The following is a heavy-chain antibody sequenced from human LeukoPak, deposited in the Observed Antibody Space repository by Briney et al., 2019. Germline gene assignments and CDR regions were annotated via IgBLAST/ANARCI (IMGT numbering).Heavy chain of an antibody. J-gene: IGHJ4*02. CDR1: GYTFTSYA. V-gene: IGHV1-3*01. CDR3: LASGGSVDYFDY. CDR2: INAGNGNT. D-gene: IGHD6-19*01. Sequence: ASVKVSCKASGYTFTSYAMHWVRQAPGQRLEWMGWINAGNGNTKYSQKFQGRVTITRDTSASTAYMELSSLRSEDTAVYYCLASGGSVDYFDYWGQGTLVTVSS.